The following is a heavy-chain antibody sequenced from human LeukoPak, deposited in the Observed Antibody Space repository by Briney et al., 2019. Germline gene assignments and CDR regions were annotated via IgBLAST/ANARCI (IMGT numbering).Heavy chain of an antibody. CDR1: GYTFTNYA. CDR2: ISPYNGNT. V-gene: IGHV1-18*01. CDR3: ARAQLWLYYFDY. D-gene: IGHD5-18*01. J-gene: IGHJ4*02. Sequence: ASVKVSCKASGYTFTNYAVSWVRQAPGQGLEWMGWISPYNGNTNYAQKFQGRVTMTTDTSTSTAYMELRSLRSDDTAVYYCARAQLWLYYFDYWGQGTLVTVSS.